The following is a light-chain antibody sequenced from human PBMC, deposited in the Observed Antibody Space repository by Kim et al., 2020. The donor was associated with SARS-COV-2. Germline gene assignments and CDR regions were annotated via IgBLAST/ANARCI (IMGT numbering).Light chain of an antibody. Sequence: EIVLTQSPGTLSLSPGERATLSCRASQSAGNSFAWYQQKPGQAPRLLIYDAFSRATGIPARFSGSGSGTDFTLTISSLEPEDFAVYYCQQRGSWPLTFGQGTKVEIK. V-gene: IGKV3-11*01. J-gene: IGKJ1*01. CDR2: DAF. CDR3: QQRGSWPLT. CDR1: QSAGNS.